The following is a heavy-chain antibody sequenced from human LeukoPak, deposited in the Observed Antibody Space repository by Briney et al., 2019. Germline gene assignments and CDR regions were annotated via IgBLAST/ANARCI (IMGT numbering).Heavy chain of an antibody. D-gene: IGHD2-2*01. V-gene: IGHV3-53*05. J-gene: IGHJ6*02. Sequence: GRSVRLFCAASGYTVRSNHMSWVRQARGKGLEWVSVIYSGGSTDYADYVKGRFTISRDNAKNSLYLQMNSLRAEDTALYYRAKDIGPPYCSSTSCDPLDYYGMDVWGQGTTVTVSS. CDR2: IYSGGST. CDR1: GYTVRSNH. CDR3: AKDIGPPYCSSTSCDPLDYYGMDV.